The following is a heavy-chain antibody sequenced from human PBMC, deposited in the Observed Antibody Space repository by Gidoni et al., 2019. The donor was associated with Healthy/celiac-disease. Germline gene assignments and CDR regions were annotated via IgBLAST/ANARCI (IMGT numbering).Heavy chain of an antibody. V-gene: IGHV3-15*07. D-gene: IGHD6-19*01. J-gene: IGHJ6*03. CDR2: IKSKTDGGTT. Sequence: EVQLVESGGGLVKPGGSLRLSCAASGFTFSNAWMNWVRQAPGKGLEWVGRIKSKTDGGTTDYAAPVKGRFTISRDDSKNTLYLQMNSLKTEDTAVYYCTTSGGGSGWAYYYYMDVWGKGTTVTVSS. CDR3: TTSGGGSGWAYYYYMDV. CDR1: GFTFSNAW.